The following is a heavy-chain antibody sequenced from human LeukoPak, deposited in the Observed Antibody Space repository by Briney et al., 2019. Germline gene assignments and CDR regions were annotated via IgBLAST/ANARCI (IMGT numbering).Heavy chain of an antibody. J-gene: IGHJ1*01. V-gene: IGHV4-39*01. CDR1: GDSVSGSDSY. CDR2: IYYSGRT. D-gene: IGHD3-22*01. Sequence: PSETLSLTCSVSGDSVSGSDSYWDWIRQPPGKGLEWIGTIYYSGRTYYSPSLKSRVTMSVDPSNNQFSLNPRSVTAADTALYYCARRRYYDGSGYLEWGQGTLLSVSS. CDR3: ARRRYYDGSGYLE.